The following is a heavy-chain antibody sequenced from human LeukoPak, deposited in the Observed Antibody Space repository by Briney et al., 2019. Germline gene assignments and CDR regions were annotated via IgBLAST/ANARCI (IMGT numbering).Heavy chain of an antibody. CDR1: AGSISSSSYY. V-gene: IGHV4-39*07. Sequence: PSETLSLTCTVSAGSISSSSYYWGWIRQPPGKGLEWIGSIYYSGSTYYNPSLKSRVTISVDTSKNQFSLKLSSVTAADTAVYYCARELGYCSGGSCHKISGSRWFDPWGQGTLVTVSS. CDR3: ARELGYCSGGSCHKISGSRWFDP. D-gene: IGHD2-15*01. CDR2: IYYSGST. J-gene: IGHJ5*02.